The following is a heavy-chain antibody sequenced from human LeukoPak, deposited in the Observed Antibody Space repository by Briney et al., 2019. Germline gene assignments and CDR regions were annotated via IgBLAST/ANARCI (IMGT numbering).Heavy chain of an antibody. J-gene: IGHJ3*02. CDR3: ARTAGYYGSGSYYGDAFNI. CDR2: IYPGDSDT. D-gene: IGHD3-10*01. Sequence: GESLKISCKGSGSSFTNYWTAWVRQMPGKGLEWMGIIYPGDSDTRYSPSFQGQGTISADKSISTAYLQWSSLKASDTAMYYCARTAGYYGSGSYYGDAFNIWGQGTMVTVSS. V-gene: IGHV5-51*01. CDR1: GSSFTNYW.